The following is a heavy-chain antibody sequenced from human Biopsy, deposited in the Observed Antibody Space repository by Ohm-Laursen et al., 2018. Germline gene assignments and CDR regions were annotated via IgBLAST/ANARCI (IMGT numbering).Heavy chain of an antibody. CDR2: ISSSNTI. J-gene: IGHJ4*02. CDR3: AKDGYYDILTGPPSDY. V-gene: IGHV3-48*03. Sequence: SLRLSCAASGFTFSNYEMNWVRQAPGKGLEWVSYISSSNTIYYADSVKGRFTISRDNAKNSLYLQMNSLRVEDTAVYYCAKDGYYDILTGPPSDYWGQGTLVTVSS. D-gene: IGHD3-9*01. CDR1: GFTFSNYE.